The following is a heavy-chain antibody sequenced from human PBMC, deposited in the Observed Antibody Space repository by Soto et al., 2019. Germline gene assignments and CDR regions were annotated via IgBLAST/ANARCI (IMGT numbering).Heavy chain of an antibody. CDR1: GGSFSGYY. CDR2: INHSGST. J-gene: IGHJ6*02. Sequence: SETLSLTCAVYGGSFSGYYWSWIRQPPGKGLEWIGEINHSGSTNYNPSLKSRVTISVDTSKNQFSLKLSSVTAADTAVYYCARDRITMVRGVIMGYYYYYYGVDVWGQGTTVTVSS. V-gene: IGHV4-34*01. CDR3: ARDRITMVRGVIMGYYYYYYGVDV. D-gene: IGHD3-10*01.